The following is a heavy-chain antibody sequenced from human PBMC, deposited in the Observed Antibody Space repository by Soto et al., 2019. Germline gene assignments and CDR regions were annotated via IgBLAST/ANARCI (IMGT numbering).Heavy chain of an antibody. J-gene: IGHJ4*02. CDR1: GGSISSGGYY. CDR2: IYYSVST. D-gene: IGHD6-19*01. Sequence: QVQLQESGPGLVKPSQTLSLTCTVSGGSISSGGYYWSWIRQHPGKGLEWIWYIYYSVSTYYNPSLKSRVTISVDTSKNQFSLKLSSVTAASTAVYYCATAIAVATVAPIYWGQGTLVTVSS. V-gene: IGHV4-31*03. CDR3: ATAIAVATVAPIY.